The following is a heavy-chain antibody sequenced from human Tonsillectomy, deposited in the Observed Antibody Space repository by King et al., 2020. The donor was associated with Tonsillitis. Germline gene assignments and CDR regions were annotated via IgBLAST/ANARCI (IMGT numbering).Heavy chain of an antibody. CDR2: IKRDGSQT. CDR1: GFTLSDFW. Sequence: VQLVESGGGLVQPGGSLRLSCAASGFTLSDFWMTWVRQAPGKGLEWVANIKRDGSQTNYVDSVKGRFTISRDNAKNSLFLQLNSLRAEDTAVYYCARDVTHYARDLYYDALDIWGQGTMVTVSS. CDR3: ARDVTHYARDLYYDALDI. J-gene: IGHJ3*02. D-gene: IGHD2-2*01. V-gene: IGHV3-7*03.